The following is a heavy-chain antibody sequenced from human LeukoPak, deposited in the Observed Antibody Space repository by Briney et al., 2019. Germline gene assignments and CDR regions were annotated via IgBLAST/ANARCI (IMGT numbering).Heavy chain of an antibody. CDR1: GFTFSSYS. D-gene: IGHD3-3*01. Sequence: SGGSLRLSCAASGFTFSSYSMNWVRQAPGKGLEWVSSISSSSSYIYYADSVKGRFTISRDNAKNSLYLQMNSLRAEDTAVYYCARGGGWDYDFWSGYFDYWGQGTLVTVSS. CDR3: ARGGGWDYDFWSGYFDY. J-gene: IGHJ4*02. CDR2: ISSSSSYI. V-gene: IGHV3-21*01.